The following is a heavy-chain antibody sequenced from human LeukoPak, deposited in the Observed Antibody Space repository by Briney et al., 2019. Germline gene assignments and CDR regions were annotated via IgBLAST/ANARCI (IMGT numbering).Heavy chain of an antibody. CDR3: ARVRDGYNAPFDY. Sequence: ASVKVSCKASGGTFSSYAISWVRQAPGQGLEWMGGIIPIFGTANYAQKFQGRVTITADESTSTAYMELSSLRSEDTAVYYCARVRDGYNAPFDYWGQGTLVTVSS. V-gene: IGHV1-69*13. CDR2: IIPIFGTA. CDR1: GGTFSSYA. J-gene: IGHJ4*02. D-gene: IGHD5-24*01.